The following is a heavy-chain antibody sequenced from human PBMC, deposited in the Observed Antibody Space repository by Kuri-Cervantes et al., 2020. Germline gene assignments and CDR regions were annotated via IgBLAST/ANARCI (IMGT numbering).Heavy chain of an antibody. CDR2: INPNSGGT. J-gene: IGHJ6*02. V-gene: IGHV1-2*02. CDR1: GYTFTGYY. Sequence: ASVKVSCKASGYTFTGYYMHWVRQAPGQGLEWMGWINPNSGGTNYAQKFQGRVTITADDSTSTAYMELSSLRSEDTAVYYCARDSRYCSSTSCYAVPDYYGMDVWGQGTTVTVSS. D-gene: IGHD2-2*01. CDR3: ARDSRYCSSTSCYAVPDYYGMDV.